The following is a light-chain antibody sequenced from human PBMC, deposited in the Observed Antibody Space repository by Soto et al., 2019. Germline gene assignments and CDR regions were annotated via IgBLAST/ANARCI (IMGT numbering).Light chain of an antibody. V-gene: IGKV1-39*01. CDR3: QHYGGMWT. Sequence: EIQLTLTLSSLCASVGDRVPTSCRARQRISTYLNWYQQTPGKAPKLLIYAASRLESGVPSWFSGSGSGTEFILTISSLQPDDCASYCCQHYGGMWTFGQGTKVDI. J-gene: IGKJ1*01. CDR1: QRISTY. CDR2: AAS.